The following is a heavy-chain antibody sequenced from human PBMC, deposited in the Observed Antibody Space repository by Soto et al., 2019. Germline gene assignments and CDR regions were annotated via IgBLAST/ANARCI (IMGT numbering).Heavy chain of an antibody. J-gene: IGHJ5*02. CDR2: IYYSGST. CDR3: ARVRYCSGGSCYPRFDP. D-gene: IGHD2-15*01. CDR1: GGSLSSGGYY. Sequence: SETLSLTCTVSGGSLSSGGYYWSWIRPHPGQGLEWIGYIYYSGSTYYNPSLKSRVTISVDTSKNQFSLKLSPVTAADTAVYYCARVRYCSGGSCYPRFDPWGQGTLVTVSS. V-gene: IGHV4-31*03.